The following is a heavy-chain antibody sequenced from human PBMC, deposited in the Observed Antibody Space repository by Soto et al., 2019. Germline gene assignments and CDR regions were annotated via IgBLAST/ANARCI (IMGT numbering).Heavy chain of an antibody. D-gene: IGHD5-18*01. V-gene: IGHV3-33*01. CDR2: IWYDGSNK. CDR1: GFTFSSYG. J-gene: IGHJ4*02. CDR3: ARDVVDTAMAFDY. Sequence: QVQLVESGGGVVQPGRSLRLSCAASGFTFSSYGMHWVRQAPGKGLEWVAVIWYDGSNKYYADSVKGRFTISRDNSKNTLYRQMNSLRAEDTAVYYCARDVVDTAMAFDYWGQGTLVTVSS.